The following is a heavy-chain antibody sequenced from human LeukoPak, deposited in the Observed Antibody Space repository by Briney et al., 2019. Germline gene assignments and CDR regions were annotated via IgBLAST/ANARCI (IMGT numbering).Heavy chain of an antibody. D-gene: IGHD6-19*01. J-gene: IGHJ4*02. V-gene: IGHV4-34*01. CDR2: INHSGST. Sequence: SETLSLTCAVYGGSFSGYYWSWIRQPPGKGLEWIGEINHSGSTNYNPSLKSRVTISVDTSKNQFSLKLSSVTAADTAVYYCARLRRCIAVNWGQGTLVTVSS. CDR3: ARLRRCIAVN. CDR1: GGSFSGYY.